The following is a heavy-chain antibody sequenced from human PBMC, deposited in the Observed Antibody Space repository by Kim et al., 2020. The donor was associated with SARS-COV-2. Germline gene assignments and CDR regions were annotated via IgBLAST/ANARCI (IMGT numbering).Heavy chain of an antibody. Sequence: KYYVDSVKGRFTISRDNAKNSLYLQMNSLRAEDTAMYYCARDMMATILDYWGQGTLVTVSS. CDR3: ARDMMATILDY. J-gene: IGHJ4*02. D-gene: IGHD5-12*01. CDR2: K. V-gene: IGHV3-7*03.